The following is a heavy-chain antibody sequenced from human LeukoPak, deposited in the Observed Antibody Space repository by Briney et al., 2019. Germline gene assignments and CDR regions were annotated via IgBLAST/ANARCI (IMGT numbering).Heavy chain of an antibody. V-gene: IGHV3-23*01. D-gene: IGHD2-15*01. J-gene: IGHJ5*02. CDR1: GFTFSSYA. CDR2: ISGSGGST. Sequence: PGGSLRLSCAASGFTFSSYAMSWVRQAPGKGLEWVSAISGSGGSTYYADTVKGRFTTSRDNSKNTLYLQMNSLRAEDTAVYYCAKVRDCSGGSCYQPLGWFDPWGQGTLVTVSS. CDR3: AKVRDCSGGSCYQPLGWFDP.